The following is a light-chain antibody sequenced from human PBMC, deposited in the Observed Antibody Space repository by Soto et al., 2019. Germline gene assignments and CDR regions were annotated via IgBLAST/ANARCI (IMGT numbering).Light chain of an antibody. V-gene: IGLV1-51*02. Sequence: QSVLTQPPSVSAAPGQKVTISCSGSSSNIGNNYASWYQQLPGTAPKLLIYGNNKRPSGIPDRFSGSKSGTSATLGITGLQTGDEADYYCGTWDSSLSAVFGGGTQLTVL. CDR1: SSNIGNNY. J-gene: IGLJ2*01. CDR2: GNN. CDR3: GTWDSSLSAV.